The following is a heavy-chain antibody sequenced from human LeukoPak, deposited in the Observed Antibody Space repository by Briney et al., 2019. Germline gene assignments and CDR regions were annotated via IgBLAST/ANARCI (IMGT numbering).Heavy chain of an antibody. CDR1: GFTFSDYY. CDR3: ARDAIFGVAPPDPEYYMDV. Sequence: GGSLRLSCAASGFTFSDYYMSWIRQAPGKGLEWVSYISSSGSTIYYADSVKGRFTISRDNAKNSLYLQMNSLRAEDTAVYYCARDAIFGVAPPDPEYYMDVWGKGTTVTVSS. CDR2: ISSSGSTI. D-gene: IGHD3-3*01. V-gene: IGHV3-11*04. J-gene: IGHJ6*03.